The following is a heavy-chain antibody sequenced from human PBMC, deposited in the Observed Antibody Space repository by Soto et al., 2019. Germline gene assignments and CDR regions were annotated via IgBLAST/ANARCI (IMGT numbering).Heavy chain of an antibody. D-gene: IGHD3-3*01. Sequence: QVQLVQSGAEVKKPGASVKVSCKASGYTFTSYGISWVRQAPGQGLEWMGWISAYNGNTNYAQKLQGRVTMTTDTSTSTAYMELRSLRSDDTAVYYCARDLNDFWSGYPCRFDPWGQGTLVTASS. V-gene: IGHV1-18*01. J-gene: IGHJ5*02. CDR3: ARDLNDFWSGYPCRFDP. CDR2: ISAYNGNT. CDR1: GYTFTSYG.